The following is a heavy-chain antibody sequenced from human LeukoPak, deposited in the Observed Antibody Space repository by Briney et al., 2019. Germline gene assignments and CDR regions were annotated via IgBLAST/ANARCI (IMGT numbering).Heavy chain of an antibody. D-gene: IGHD2-2*01. CDR2: IIPIFGTA. V-gene: IGHV1-69*05. CDR1: GGTFSSYA. J-gene: IGHJ6*03. CDR3: ARPGVPAAMGSHIYYYYYMDV. Sequence: GASVKVSCKASGGTFSSYAISWVRQAPGQGLEWMGGIIPIFGTANYAQKFQGRVTITTDESTSTAYMELSSLRSEDTAVYYCARPGVPAAMGSHIYYYYYMDVWGKGTTVTVSS.